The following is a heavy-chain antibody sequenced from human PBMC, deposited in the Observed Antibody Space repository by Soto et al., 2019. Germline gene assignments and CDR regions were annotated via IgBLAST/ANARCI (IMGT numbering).Heavy chain of an antibody. Sequence: GGSLRLSCAASGFTFSTYWMNWVRQTPGKGLMWVSRISPDGSNRGYADSVEGRFTVSRDNAKNTLYLQMHSLRAEDTAMYYCASWGNIVPVSPTDFDHWGEGTLVTV. V-gene: IGHV3-74*01. J-gene: IGHJ4*02. CDR2: ISPDGSNR. CDR3: ASWGNIVPVSPTDFDH. D-gene: IGHD3-16*01. CDR1: GFTFSTYW.